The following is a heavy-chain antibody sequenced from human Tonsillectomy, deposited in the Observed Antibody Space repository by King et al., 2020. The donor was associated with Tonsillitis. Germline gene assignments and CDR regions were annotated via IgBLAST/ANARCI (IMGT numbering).Heavy chain of an antibody. Sequence: VQLVESGGGLVQPGGSLRLSCAASGFTFSSYWMHWVRQAPGKGLVWVSRINSEGSSTSYADSVKGRFTISRDNAKNTLYLQMNSLRAEDTAVYYCARAPYSSGWYSQFDDAFDIWGQGTMVTVSS. J-gene: IGHJ3*02. CDR3: ARAPYSSGWYSQFDDAFDI. CDR2: INSEGSST. V-gene: IGHV3-74*01. D-gene: IGHD6-19*01. CDR1: GFTFSSYW.